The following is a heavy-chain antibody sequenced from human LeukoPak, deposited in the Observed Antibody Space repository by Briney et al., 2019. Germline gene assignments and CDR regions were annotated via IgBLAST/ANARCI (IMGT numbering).Heavy chain of an antibody. J-gene: IGHJ4*02. V-gene: IGHV3-48*01. Sequence: PGGSLRLSCAASGFTFSSYSMNWVRQAPGKGLEWVSYISSSSSTIYYADSVKGRFTISRDNAKNSMYLQMNSLRAEDTAVYYCARGLKYYYGSGSYYHFDYWGQGTLVTVSS. CDR1: GFTFSSYS. CDR2: ISSSSSTI. CDR3: ARGLKYYYGSGSYYHFDY. D-gene: IGHD3-10*01.